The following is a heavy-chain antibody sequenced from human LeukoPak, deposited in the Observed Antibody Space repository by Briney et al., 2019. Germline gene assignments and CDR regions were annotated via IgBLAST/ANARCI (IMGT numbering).Heavy chain of an antibody. Sequence: GGSLRLSCVASGFMFNKYDMSWVRQAPGKGLEWVSVISGGGGRTYYGDSVKGRFTISRDNSKNTVYLQMNSLRAEDTAVYYCAKDVRDIVVLIDTYMYWGQGTLVTVSS. J-gene: IGHJ4*02. CDR3: AKDVRDIVVLIDTYMY. CDR2: ISGGGGRT. V-gene: IGHV3-23*01. D-gene: IGHD2-21*01. CDR1: GFMFNKYD.